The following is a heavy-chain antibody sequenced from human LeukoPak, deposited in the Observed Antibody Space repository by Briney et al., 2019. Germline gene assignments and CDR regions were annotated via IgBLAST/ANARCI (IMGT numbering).Heavy chain of an antibody. CDR2: ISTSNK. Sequence: GGSLRLSCVASGFSFRSDAMRWVRQAPGEGLEWVSTISTSNKECADSVKSRFTISRDNSKNTLYQQLNSLRAADTSVYYCAKDLATVTTSGQGAMDVWGTGTTVTVSS. CDR1: GFSFRSDA. J-gene: IGHJ6*03. CDR3: AKDLATVTTSGQGAMDV. V-gene: IGHV3-23*01. D-gene: IGHD4-11*01.